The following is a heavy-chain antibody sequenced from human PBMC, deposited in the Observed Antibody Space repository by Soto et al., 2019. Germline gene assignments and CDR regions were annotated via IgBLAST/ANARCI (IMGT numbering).Heavy chain of an antibody. J-gene: IGHJ4*02. CDR3: TRVRMTTVTTWGSASAY. D-gene: IGHD4-17*01. Sequence: PGGSLRLSCTASGFTFGDYAMSWFRQAPGKGLEWVGFIRGKAYGGTTEYAASVKGRFTISRDDSKSIAYLQMNSLKTEDTAVYYCTRVRMTTVTTWGSASAYRGRRTLVPVSS. CDR2: IRGKAYGGTT. V-gene: IGHV3-49*03. CDR1: GFTFGDYA.